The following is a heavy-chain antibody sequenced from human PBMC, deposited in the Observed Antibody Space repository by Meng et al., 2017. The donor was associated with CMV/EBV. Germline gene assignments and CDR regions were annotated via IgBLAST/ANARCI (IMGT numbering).Heavy chain of an antibody. V-gene: IGHV3-74*01. CDR1: GFTFSSYW. CDR2: INSDGSST. J-gene: IGHJ3*02. Sequence: GESLKISCAASGFTFSSYWMHWVRQAPGKGLVWVSRINSDGSSTSYADSVKGRFTISRDNAKNTLYLQMNSLRAEDTAVYYCARGEITIFGVGNDAFDIWGQGTMVTISS. D-gene: IGHD3-3*01. CDR3: ARGEITIFGVGNDAFDI.